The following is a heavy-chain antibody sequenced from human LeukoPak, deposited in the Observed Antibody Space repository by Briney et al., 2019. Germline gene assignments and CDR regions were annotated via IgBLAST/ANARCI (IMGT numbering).Heavy chain of an antibody. CDR2: IKQDGSER. CDR3: ARDGGHSTDFDY. J-gene: IGHJ4*02. D-gene: IGHD2/OR15-2a*01. Sequence: GGSLRLSRAASGFTFSSYSMNWVRQAPGKGPEWVANIKQDGSERYYVGSVKGRFTISRDNAKNLLYLQMNSLRAEDTALYYCARDGGHSTDFDYWGQGTLVTVSS. CDR1: GFTFSSYS. V-gene: IGHV3-7*01.